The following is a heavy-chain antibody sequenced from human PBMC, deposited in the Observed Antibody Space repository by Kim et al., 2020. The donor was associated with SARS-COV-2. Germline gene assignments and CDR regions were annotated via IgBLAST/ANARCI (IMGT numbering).Heavy chain of an antibody. Sequence: GGSLRLSCVVSGFTLSSHWMHWVRQVPGKGLVWVSRLSTDGSTTTYADSVKGRFSISRDNAKNTLYLQMNSPRAEDTAVYYCARGWAFDIWGQGTMVTVSS. CDR3: ARGWAFDI. CDR2: LSTDGSTT. V-gene: IGHV3-74*01. J-gene: IGHJ3*02. D-gene: IGHD2-15*01. CDR1: GFTLSSHW.